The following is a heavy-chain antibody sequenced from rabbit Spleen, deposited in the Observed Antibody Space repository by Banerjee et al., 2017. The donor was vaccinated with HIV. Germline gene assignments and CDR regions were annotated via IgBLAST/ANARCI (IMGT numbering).Heavy chain of an antibody. Sequence: QSLEESGGDLVKPGGTPTLTCKGHGIDFSSGSYMCWVRQAPGKGLELIAWIVDSSGYSHYASWAKGRFTITRSTSLNTVTLQMTSLTAADTANYFCTRGGSGWYMGFSLWGPGTLVTVS. D-gene: IGHD1-1*01. CDR2: IVDSSGYS. J-gene: IGHJ4*01. CDR1: GIDFSSGSY. V-gene: IGHV1S43*01. CDR3: TRGGSGWYMGFSL.